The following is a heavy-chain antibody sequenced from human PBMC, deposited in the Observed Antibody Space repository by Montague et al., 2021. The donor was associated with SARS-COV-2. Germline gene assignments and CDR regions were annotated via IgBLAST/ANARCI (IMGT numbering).Heavy chain of an antibody. D-gene: IGHD3-16*02. CDR1: GVTFSTYS. J-gene: IGHJ4*02. CDR3: ARVRSRGSDRWGYYLDY. CDR2: ISGSSHTI. Sequence: SLRLSCAASGVTFSTYSMNWVRQAPGKGLEWVSYISGSSHTIYYANSVKGRFTITRDNAKNSLYLQMSSLRDEDTAVYYCARVRSRGSDRWGYYLDYWGQGTLVTVSP. V-gene: IGHV3-48*02.